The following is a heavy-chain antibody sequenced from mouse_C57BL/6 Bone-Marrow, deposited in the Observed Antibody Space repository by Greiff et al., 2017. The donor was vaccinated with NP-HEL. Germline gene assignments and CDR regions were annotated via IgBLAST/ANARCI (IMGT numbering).Heavy chain of an antibody. CDR3: KRSSIGGGFAY. Sequence: QVQLQQSGAELVRPGASVTLSCKASGYTFTDYEMHWVKQTPVHGLEWIGAIDPETGGTAYNQKFKGKAILTADKSSSTAYMELRSQTSEDSVVYYCKRSSIGGGFAYWGQGTLVTVSA. J-gene: IGHJ3*01. CDR1: GYTFTDYE. D-gene: IGHD2-10*02. V-gene: IGHV1-15*01. CDR2: IDPETGGT.